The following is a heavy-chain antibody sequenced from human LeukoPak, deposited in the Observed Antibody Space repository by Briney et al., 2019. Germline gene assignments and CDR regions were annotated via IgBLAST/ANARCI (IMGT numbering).Heavy chain of an antibody. D-gene: IGHD3/OR15-3a*01. V-gene: IGHV3-23*01. CDR3: AMEGLYYFDY. CDR1: GFTVSSNY. Sequence: PGGSLRLSCAASGFTVSSNYMSWVRQAPGKGLEWVSAISGSGGSTYYADSVKGRFTISRDNSKNTLYLQMNSLRAEDTAVYYCAMEGLYYFDYWGQGTLVTVSS. J-gene: IGHJ4*02. CDR2: ISGSGGST.